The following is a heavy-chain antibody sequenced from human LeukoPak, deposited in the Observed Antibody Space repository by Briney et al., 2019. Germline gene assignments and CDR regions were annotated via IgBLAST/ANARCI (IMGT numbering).Heavy chain of an antibody. J-gene: IGHJ4*02. Sequence: GGSLRLSCAASGFTVSNFWMHWVRQAPGQGLVWASRINSDGTSTNYVDSVKGRFTISRDNSKNTLYLQMNSLRAEDTAVYYCTKDRQGDSWGQGTLVTVSS. V-gene: IGHV3-74*01. CDR1: GFTVSNFW. CDR3: TKDRQGDS. CDR2: INSDGTST.